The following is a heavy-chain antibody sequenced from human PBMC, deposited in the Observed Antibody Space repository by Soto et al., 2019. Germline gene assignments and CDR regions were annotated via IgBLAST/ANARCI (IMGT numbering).Heavy chain of an antibody. J-gene: IGHJ5*02. D-gene: IGHD2-15*01. V-gene: IGHV6-1*01. CDR3: ARDAEYCSGGSCYPSAGFDP. Sequence: PSPTLSLTCAISGDSVSSNSAAWNWIRQSPSRGLEWLGRTYYRSKWYNDYAVSVKSRITINPDTSKNQFSLQLNSVTPEDTAVYYCARDAEYCSGGSCYPSAGFDPWGQGTQVTVSS. CDR2: TYYRSKWYN. CDR1: GDSVSSNSAA.